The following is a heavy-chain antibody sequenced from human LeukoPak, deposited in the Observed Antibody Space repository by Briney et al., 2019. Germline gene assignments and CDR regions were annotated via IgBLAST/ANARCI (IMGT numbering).Heavy chain of an antibody. V-gene: IGHV1-8*01. CDR3: ARVTVAYCGGDCYSGSPLSWYFDL. CDR1: GYTFTSYD. J-gene: IGHJ2*01. D-gene: IGHD2-21*02. CDR2: MNPNSGNT. Sequence: AASVKVSCKASGYTFTSYDINWVRQATGQGLEWMGWMNPNSGNTGYAQKFQGRVTMTRNTSISTAYMELSRLRSDDTAVYYCARVTVAYCGGDCYSGSPLSWYFDLWGRGTLVTVSS.